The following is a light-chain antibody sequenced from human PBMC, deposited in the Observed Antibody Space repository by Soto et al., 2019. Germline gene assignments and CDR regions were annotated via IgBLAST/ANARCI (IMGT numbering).Light chain of an antibody. V-gene: IGKV3-11*01. J-gene: IGKJ3*01. CDR2: DAS. Sequence: EIVLTQSPATLSLSPGERATLSCRASQSVSSYLAWYQQKPGQAPRVLIYDASNRATGIPARFSGSGSGTDFTLTISSLEPEDFAVYSCQERRAFGPGTKVDIK. CDR3: QERRA. CDR1: QSVSSY.